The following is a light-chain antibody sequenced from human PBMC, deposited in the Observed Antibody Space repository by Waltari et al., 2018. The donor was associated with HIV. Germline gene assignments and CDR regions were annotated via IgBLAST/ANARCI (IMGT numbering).Light chain of an antibody. CDR3: QEYSTSFWT. Sequence: DIQLTQFPSTLPASVGVRITLTCRASHSVSRWLAWNQQKPGKAPKVLIYRASSLESGVPSRFSGSGSGTEFNLTISTLQPEDFGTYYCQEYSTSFWTFGPGTTVEVK. CDR2: RAS. CDR1: HSVSRW. V-gene: IGKV1-5*03. J-gene: IGKJ1*01.